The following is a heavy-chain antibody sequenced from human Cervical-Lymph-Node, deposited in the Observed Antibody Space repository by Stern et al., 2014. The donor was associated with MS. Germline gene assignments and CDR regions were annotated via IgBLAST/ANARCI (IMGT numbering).Heavy chain of an antibody. J-gene: IGHJ4*02. CDR3: AHSRVKYCRCCTCYSSLFDY. CDR2: NVWDSDK. CDR1: GFSVTTAGVG. Sequence: ESGPTLVKPTQTVTLTCTLSGFSVTTAGVGVGWIRQPPGKALEWLGLNVWDSDKLYIPSLKNRLTITKDTSKNQVVLTMTNVDPMDTATYYCAHSRVKYCRCCTCYSSLFDYWGQGTLVTVSS. D-gene: IGHD2-15*01. V-gene: IGHV2-5*02.